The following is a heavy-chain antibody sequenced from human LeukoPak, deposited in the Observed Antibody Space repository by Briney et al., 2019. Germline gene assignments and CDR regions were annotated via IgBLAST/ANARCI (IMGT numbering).Heavy chain of an antibody. D-gene: IGHD4-11*01. CDR3: ARSEINDYSRY. V-gene: IGHV4-39*07. J-gene: IGHJ4*02. CDR1: GGSISSYY. CDR2: ISYGGAT. Sequence: SETLSLTCTVSGGSISSYYWGWVRQPPGEGLEWIGSISYGGATYYNPSLKSRVTISLDTSKRQFSLKLTSVTAADTAVYYCARSEINDYSRYWGQGILVTVSS.